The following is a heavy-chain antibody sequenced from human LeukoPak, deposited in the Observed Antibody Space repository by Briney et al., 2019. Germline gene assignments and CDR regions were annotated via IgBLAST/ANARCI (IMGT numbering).Heavy chain of an antibody. V-gene: IGHV3-66*02. CDR1: GFTVSSNY. CDR2: IYSGGST. CDR3: ARENTFEGLVDY. J-gene: IGHJ4*02. D-gene: IGHD2/OR15-2a*01. Sequence: GGSLRLSCAASGFTVSSNYMSWVRQASGKGLEWVSIIYSGGSTYYADSVKGRFTISRDNSKNTLYLQMNSLRAEDTAVYYCARENTFEGLVDYWGQGTLVTVSS.